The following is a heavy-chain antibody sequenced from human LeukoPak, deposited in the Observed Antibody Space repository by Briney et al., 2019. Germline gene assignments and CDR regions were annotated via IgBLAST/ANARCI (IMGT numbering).Heavy chain of an antibody. D-gene: IGHD3-10*01. CDR3: ARGESYYGSTIDY. Sequence: ASVKVSCKAYGYTFTGYYMHCVRQAPGQGLEWMGWINPNSGATNYAQKFQGRVTMTRDTSISTAYMELSRLRSDDTAVYYCARGESYYGSTIDYWGQGTLVTVSS. CDR2: INPNSGAT. V-gene: IGHV1-2*02. CDR1: GYTFTGYY. J-gene: IGHJ4*02.